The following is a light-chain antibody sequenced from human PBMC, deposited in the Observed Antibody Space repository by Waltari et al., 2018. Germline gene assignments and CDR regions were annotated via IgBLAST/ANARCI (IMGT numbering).Light chain of an antibody. J-gene: IGLJ3*02. CDR3: RSYADSDNLV. CDR1: RRDVGGYNP. CDR2: AVT. Sequence: QSALTQPPAAPGSPGPSVTISCTGTRRDVGGYNPVLWYQQHPDKAPRPMIYAVTKRPSRVRDRFHAAKSGNTASLFVPEIQAEWEADYHSRSYADSDNLVFGGGTKLTVL. V-gene: IGLV2-8*01.